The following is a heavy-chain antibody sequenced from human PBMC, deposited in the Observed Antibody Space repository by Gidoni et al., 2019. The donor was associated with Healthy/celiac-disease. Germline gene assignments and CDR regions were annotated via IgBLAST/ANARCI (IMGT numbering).Heavy chain of an antibody. CDR3: ARLKRWLQFPGAFDI. V-gene: IGHV4-39*01. Sequence: QLQLQESGPGLVKPSWSLSLSTVTGGPISSSSYYWGWIRQPPGKGLEWIGGIYYSGSTYYNPSLKSRVTISVDTSKNQFSLKLSSVTAADTAVYYCARLKRWLQFPGAFDIWGQGTMVTVSS. J-gene: IGHJ3*02. CDR2: IYYSGST. D-gene: IGHD5-12*01. CDR1: GGPISSSSYY.